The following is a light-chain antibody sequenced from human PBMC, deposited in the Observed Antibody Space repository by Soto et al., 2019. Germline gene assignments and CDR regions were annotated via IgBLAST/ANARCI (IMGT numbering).Light chain of an antibody. J-gene: IGKJ2*01. V-gene: IGKV3-20*01. CDR3: QQYGSSQYT. CDR2: GGS. CDR1: ESVSSY. Sequence: EVVLTQSPATLSLSPGELATLSFRASESVSSYLAWYQQKPGQSPRLVIYGGSTRAIGIPARFSGSGSGTDFTLTISRLEPEDFAIYYCQQYGSSQYTFGQGTKVDI.